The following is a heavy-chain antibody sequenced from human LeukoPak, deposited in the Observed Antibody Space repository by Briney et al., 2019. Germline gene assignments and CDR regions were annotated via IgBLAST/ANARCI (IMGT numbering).Heavy chain of an antibody. Sequence: PGGSLRLSCAASGFPLSRSTMHWVRQAPGKGLESVSAISSNGDSTYYAKSVKGRFTIPRDSSKNTLYLQMDSLRPEDMAVYYCAREGTPGTFDYWGQGTLVTVSS. V-gene: IGHV3-64*01. D-gene: IGHD6-13*01. CDR1: GFPLSRST. CDR2: ISSNGDST. CDR3: AREGTPGTFDY. J-gene: IGHJ4*02.